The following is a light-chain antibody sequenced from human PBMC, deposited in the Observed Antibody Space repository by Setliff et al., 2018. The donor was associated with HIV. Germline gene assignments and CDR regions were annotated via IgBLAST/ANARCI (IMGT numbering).Light chain of an antibody. J-gene: IGLJ1*01. V-gene: IGLV1-40*01. CDR3: QSYDSRLSGYV. CDR2: GSS. Sequence: QSALTQPPSVSGAPGQRVTISCTGSSSNIGAAYDVNWYQQLPGTAPKLLIYGSSDRPSGVPDRFSGSKSGTSASLAITGLHAEDEADYYCQSYDSRLSGYVFGTGTKGTVL. CDR1: SSNIGAAYD.